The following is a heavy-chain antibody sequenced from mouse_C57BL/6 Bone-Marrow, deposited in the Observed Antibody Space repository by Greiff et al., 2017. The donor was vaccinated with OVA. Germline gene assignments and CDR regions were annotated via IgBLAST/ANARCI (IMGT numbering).Heavy chain of an antibody. CDR1: GYSITSGYY. CDR3: AREILDYGSSFLDY. J-gene: IGHJ4*01. CDR2: ISYDGSN. V-gene: IGHV3-6*01. Sequence: EVKLVESGPGLVKPSQSLSLTCSVTGYSITSGYYWNWIRQFPGNKLEWMGYISYDGSNNYNPSLKNRISITRDTSKNQFFLKLNSVTTEDTATYYCAREILDYGSSFLDYWGQGTSVTVSS. D-gene: IGHD1-1*01.